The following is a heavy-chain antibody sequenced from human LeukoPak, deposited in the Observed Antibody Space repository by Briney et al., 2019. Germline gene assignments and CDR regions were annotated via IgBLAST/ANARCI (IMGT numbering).Heavy chain of an antibody. J-gene: IGHJ5*02. D-gene: IGHD7-27*01. CDR3: ARDVRGRTPLKLGMKWFDP. CDR1: GFTFSDYY. V-gene: IGHV3-11*01. CDR2: ISDSGDTR. Sequence: GGSLRLSCAASGFTFSDYYMSWIRQVPGKGLEWLAYISDSGDTRKYADSVTGRFTISRDNAKNSVFLQMNSLRADDSGVYYCARDVRGRTPLKLGMKWFDPWGQGTRVTVSS.